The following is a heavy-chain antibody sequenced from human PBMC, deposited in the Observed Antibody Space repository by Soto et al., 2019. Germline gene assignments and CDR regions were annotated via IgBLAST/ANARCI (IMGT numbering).Heavy chain of an antibody. CDR2: IHYSGST. D-gene: IGHD2-21*01. V-gene: IGHV4-59*01. Sequence: QPPGKGLEWIGFIHYSGSTNYNPSLKGRVTMSVDTSKNQFSLKLTSVNTADTAIYYCTRGGDPYKTGHWGQGTLVTVSS. CDR3: TRGGDPYKTGH. J-gene: IGHJ4*02.